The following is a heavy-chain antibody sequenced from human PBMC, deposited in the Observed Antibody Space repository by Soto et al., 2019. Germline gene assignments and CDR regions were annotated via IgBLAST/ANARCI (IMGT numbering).Heavy chain of an antibody. CDR1: GGTFSSYA. CDR2: IIPIFGTA. Sequence: QVQLVQSGAEVKKPGSSVKVSCKAPGGTFSSYAISWVRQAPGQGLEWTGGIIPIFGTAKYAQKFQGRVTITADESTSTGYMELGSPRSEDTAVYYCARSQGGSSSLDIYYYYYYGMDVWGQGTTVTVSS. V-gene: IGHV1-69*01. CDR3: ARSQGGSSSLDIYYYYYYGMDV. D-gene: IGHD2-15*01. J-gene: IGHJ6*02.